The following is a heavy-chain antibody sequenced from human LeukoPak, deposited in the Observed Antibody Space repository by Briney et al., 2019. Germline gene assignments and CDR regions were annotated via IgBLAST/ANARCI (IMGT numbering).Heavy chain of an antibody. CDR2: INHSGST. D-gene: IGHD2/OR15-2a*01. J-gene: IGHJ5*02. CDR3: ARGLHFFSPWFDP. Sequence: SETLSLTCAVYGGSFSGYYWSWIRQPPGKGLEWIGEINHSGSTNYNPSLKSRVTISVDTSKNQFSLKLSSVTAADTAVYCCARGLHFFSPWFDPWGQGTLVTVSS. CDR1: GGSFSGYY. V-gene: IGHV4-34*01.